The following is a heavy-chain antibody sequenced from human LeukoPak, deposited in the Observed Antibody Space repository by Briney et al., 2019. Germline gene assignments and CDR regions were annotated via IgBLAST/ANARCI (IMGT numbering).Heavy chain of an antibody. Sequence: PGGSLRLSCAASGFSFSTYGIHWVRQAPGKGLEWVTVISYDGSDKYYADSVKGRFTISRDNSRNTLYLQMNSLRVEDTAVYYCAKVVGTFTLDYWGQGTLVTVSS. CDR1: GFSFSTYG. V-gene: IGHV3-30*18. J-gene: IGHJ4*02. D-gene: IGHD1-26*01. CDR3: AKVVGTFTLDY. CDR2: ISYDGSDK.